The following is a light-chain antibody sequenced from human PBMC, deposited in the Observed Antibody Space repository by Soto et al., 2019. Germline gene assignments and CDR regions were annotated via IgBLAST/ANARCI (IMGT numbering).Light chain of an antibody. Sequence: QSVLTQPPSASGTPGQRVTISCSGSSSNIGSKSATWYQQLPGTAPKLLIYNNIERPSGVPDRFSGSTSGTSASLAISGLQSEDEADYYCGAWDVSLNAHVFGVGTKLTVL. V-gene: IGLV1-44*01. CDR3: GAWDVSLNAHV. CDR2: NNI. J-gene: IGLJ1*01. CDR1: SSNIGSKS.